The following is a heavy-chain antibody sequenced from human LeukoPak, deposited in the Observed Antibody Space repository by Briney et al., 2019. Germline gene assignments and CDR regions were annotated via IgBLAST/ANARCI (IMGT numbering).Heavy chain of an antibody. CDR1: GFTFSSYS. J-gene: IGHJ3*02. CDR3: ARAREWCSSTSCYDDAFDI. D-gene: IGHD2-2*01. V-gene: IGHV3-21*01. Sequence: PGGSLRLSCAASGFTFSSYSMNWVRQAPGKGLEWVSSISSSSSYIYYADSVKGRFTISRDNAKNSLYLQMNSLRAEDMAVYYCARAREWCSSTSCYDDAFDIWGQGTMVTVSS. CDR2: ISSSSSYI.